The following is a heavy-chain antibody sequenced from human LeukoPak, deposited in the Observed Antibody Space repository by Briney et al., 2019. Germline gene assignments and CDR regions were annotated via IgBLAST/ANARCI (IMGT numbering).Heavy chain of an antibody. CDR2: INPNSGGT. D-gene: IGHD5/OR15-5a*01. V-gene: IGHV1-2*02. CDR3: ASPSVSVYCEYAFDY. Sequence: ASVKVSCKASGYTFTGYYMHWVRQAPGQGLEWMGCINPNSGGTNYAQKFQGRVTMTRDTSISTAYMELSRLRSDDTAVYYCASPSVSVYCEYAFDYWGQGTLVTVSS. CDR1: GYTFTGYY. J-gene: IGHJ4*02.